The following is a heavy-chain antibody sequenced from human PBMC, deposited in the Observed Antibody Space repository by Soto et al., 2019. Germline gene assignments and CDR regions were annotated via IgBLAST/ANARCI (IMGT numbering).Heavy chain of an antibody. V-gene: IGHV3-7*03. D-gene: IGHD3-3*01. CDR3: ASTTTVDYDFWSGYHRRAAFDI. J-gene: IGHJ3*02. Sequence: GSLRLSCAASGFTFSSYAMHWVRQAPGKGLEWVANIKQDGSEKYYVDSVKGRFTISRDNAKNSLYLQMNSLRAEDTAVYYCASTTTVDYDFWSGYHRRAAFDIWGQGTMVTVSS. CDR2: IKQDGSEK. CDR1: GFTFSSYA.